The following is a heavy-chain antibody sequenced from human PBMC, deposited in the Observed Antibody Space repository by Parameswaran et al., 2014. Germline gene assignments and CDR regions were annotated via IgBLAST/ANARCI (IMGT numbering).Heavy chain of an antibody. D-gene: IGHD1-14*01. CDR3: ARAVGWVEPSSFDI. CDR2: INWNGGST. J-gene: IGHJ3*02. Sequence: VRQAPGKGLEWVSGINWNGGSTGYADSVKGRFTISRDNAKNSLYLQMNSLRAEDTAVYYCARAVGWVEPSSFDIWGQGTMVTVSS. V-gene: IGHV3-20*03.